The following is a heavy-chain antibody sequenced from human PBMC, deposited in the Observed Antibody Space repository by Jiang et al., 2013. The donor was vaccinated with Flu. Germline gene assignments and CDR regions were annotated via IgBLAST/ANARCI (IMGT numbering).Heavy chain of an antibody. CDR1: GDSVASNSGA. CDR2: TYYRSKWNY. V-gene: IGHV6-1*01. Sequence: CAVSGDSVASNSGAWNWIRQSPSRGLEWLGRTYYRSKWNYDYAVSVQSRITINPDTSNNQFSLQLSSVTPEDTAVYYCARESAGFGYWGQGTLVTVSS. J-gene: IGHJ4*02. D-gene: IGHD6-13*01. CDR3: ARESAGFGY.